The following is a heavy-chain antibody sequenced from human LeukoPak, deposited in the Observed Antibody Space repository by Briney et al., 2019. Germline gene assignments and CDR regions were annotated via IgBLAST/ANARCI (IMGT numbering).Heavy chain of an antibody. CDR2: INPNSGGT. CDR1: GYTFTCYY. CDR3: ARAGTRNFDWSYYYYYYMDV. J-gene: IGHJ6*03. V-gene: IGHV1-2*02. Sequence: ASVKVSCKASGYTFTCYYMHWVRQAPGQGLEWMGWINPNSGGTNYAQKFQGRVTMTRDTSISTAYMELSRLRSDDTAVYYCARAGTRNFDWSYYYYYYMDVWGKGTTVTISS. D-gene: IGHD3-9*01.